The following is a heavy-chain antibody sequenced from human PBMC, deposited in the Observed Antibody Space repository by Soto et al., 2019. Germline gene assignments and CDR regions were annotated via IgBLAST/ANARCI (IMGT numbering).Heavy chain of an antibody. CDR2: IWYDGSNK. J-gene: IGHJ3*02. CDR3: ARDGDYYDSSGKHDAFDI. CDR1: GFTFSSYG. Sequence: QVQLVESGGGVVQPGRSLRLSCAASGFTFSSYGMHWVRQAPGKGLEWVAVIWYDGSNKYYADSVKGRFTISRDNSKNTLYLQMNSLRAEDTAVYYCARDGDYYDSSGKHDAFDIWGQGTMVTVSS. D-gene: IGHD3-22*01. V-gene: IGHV3-33*01.